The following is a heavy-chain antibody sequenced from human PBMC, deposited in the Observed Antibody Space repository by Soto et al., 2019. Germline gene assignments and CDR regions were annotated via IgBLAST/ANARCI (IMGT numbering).Heavy chain of an antibody. Sequence: PSETLSLTCTASGGSISSYYWSWIRQPPGKGLEWIGYIYYSGSTNYNPSLKSRVTISVDTSKNQFSLKLSSVTAADTAVYYCARFPGLAYCGGDCYDNWFDPWGQGTLVTVSS. D-gene: IGHD2-21*02. J-gene: IGHJ5*02. V-gene: IGHV4-59*01. CDR1: GGSISSYY. CDR2: IYYSGST. CDR3: ARFPGLAYCGGDCYDNWFDP.